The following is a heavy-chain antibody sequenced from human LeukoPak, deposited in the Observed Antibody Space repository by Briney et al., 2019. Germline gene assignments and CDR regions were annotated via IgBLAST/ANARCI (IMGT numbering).Heavy chain of an antibody. CDR1: GDAISSNYW. CDR2: VHHSGSS. D-gene: IGHD3-22*01. CDR3: ARGIPGYFGTSGYYYEY. J-gene: IGHJ4*02. Sequence: SETLSLTCAVSGDAISSNYWWTWVRQPPGKGLEWIGEVHHSGSSNYNPSLKSRVTISIDKSENQFSLRLSSVSAADTAVYYCARGIPGYFGTSGYYYEYWGQGTLVTVSS. V-gene: IGHV4-4*02.